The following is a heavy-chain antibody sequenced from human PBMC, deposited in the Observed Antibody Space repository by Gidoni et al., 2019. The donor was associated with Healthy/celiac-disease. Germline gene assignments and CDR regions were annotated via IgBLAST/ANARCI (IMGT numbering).Heavy chain of an antibody. V-gene: IGHV3-23*01. CDR2: ISGSGGST. CDR1: GFTFSSYA. Sequence: EVQLLESGGGLVQPGGSLRLSCAASGFTFSSYAMSWVRQAPGKGLEWVSAISGSGGSTYYADSVKGRFTISRDNSKNTLYLQMNSLRAEDTAVYYCAKDSVLGNYYDSSGYPNWFDPWGQGTLVTVSS. CDR3: AKDSVLGNYYDSSGYPNWFDP. J-gene: IGHJ5*02. D-gene: IGHD3-22*01.